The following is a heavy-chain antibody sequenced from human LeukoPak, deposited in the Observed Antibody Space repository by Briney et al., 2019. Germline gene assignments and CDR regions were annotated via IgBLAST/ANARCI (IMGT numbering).Heavy chain of an antibody. Sequence: GGSLRLSCVVSGFTFSSYWMNWLRQAPGKGVEWVVMIKQDGSEKFYADTVKGRCNISRDNVRSSLYLQMNSLRGEDTAVYYCARGGSWSWDNWGQGTLVTVS. J-gene: IGHJ4*02. D-gene: IGHD2-8*02. CDR2: IKQDGSEK. V-gene: IGHV3-7*04. CDR1: GFTFSSYW. CDR3: ARGGSWSWDN.